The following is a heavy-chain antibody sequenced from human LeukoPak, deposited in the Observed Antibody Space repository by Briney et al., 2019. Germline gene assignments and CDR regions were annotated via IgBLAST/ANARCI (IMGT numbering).Heavy chain of an antibody. CDR2: IKNKVDGGTP. J-gene: IGHJ4*02. D-gene: IGHD3-10*01. V-gene: IGHV3-15*01. CDR1: GFTFSDAW. CDR3: AKGDYYDFDY. Sequence: GGSLRLSCAGSGFTFSDAWMSWVRRAPGQGVEWIGRIKNKVDGGTPDYPAPVKGRFTISRDDSKNTAYLQMDSLRAEDTAVYYCAKGDYYDFDYWGQGTLVTVSS.